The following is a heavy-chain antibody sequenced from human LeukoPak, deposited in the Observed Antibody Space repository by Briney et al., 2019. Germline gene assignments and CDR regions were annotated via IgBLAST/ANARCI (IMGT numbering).Heavy chain of an antibody. CDR2: IYYSGST. D-gene: IGHD3-10*01. J-gene: IGHJ5*02. CDR1: GGSISSYY. CDR3: ARGDLGVWFGELLSSPPFDP. Sequence: SETLSLTCTVSGGSISSYYWSWIRQPPGKGLEWIGYIYYSGSTNHNPSLKSRVTISVDTSKNQFSLKLSSVTAADTAVYYCARGDLGVWFGELLSSPPFDPWGQGTLVTVSS. V-gene: IGHV4-59*01.